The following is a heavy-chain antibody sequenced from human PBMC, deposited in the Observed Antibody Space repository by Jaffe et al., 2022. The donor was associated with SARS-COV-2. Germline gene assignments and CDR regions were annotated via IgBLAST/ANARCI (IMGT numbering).Heavy chain of an antibody. CDR3: ARGYTQVFGVADYYGMDV. J-gene: IGHJ6*02. CDR1: GFTFSSYG. D-gene: IGHD3-3*01. CDR2: IWYDGSNK. V-gene: IGHV3-33*01. Sequence: QVQLVESGGGVVQPGRSLRLSCAASGFTFSSYGMHWVRQAPGKGLEWVAVIWYDGSNKYYADSVKGRFTISRDNSKNTLYLQMNSLRAEDTAVYYCARGYTQVFGVADYYGMDVWGQGTTVTVSS.